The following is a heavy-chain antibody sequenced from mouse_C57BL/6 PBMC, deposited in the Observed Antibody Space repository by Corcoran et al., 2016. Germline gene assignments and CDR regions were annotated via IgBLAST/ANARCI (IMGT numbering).Heavy chain of an antibody. Sequence: QIQLVQSGPELKKPGETVKISCKASGYTFTTYGMSWVKQAPGKGLKWMGWINTYSGVPTYADDFKGRFAFSLETSASTAYLQINNLKNEDTATYFCARSITTVVAPMDYWGQGTSVTVSS. CDR3: ARSITTVVAPMDY. CDR2: INTYSGVP. CDR1: GYTFTTYG. J-gene: IGHJ4*01. D-gene: IGHD1-1*01. V-gene: IGHV9-3*01.